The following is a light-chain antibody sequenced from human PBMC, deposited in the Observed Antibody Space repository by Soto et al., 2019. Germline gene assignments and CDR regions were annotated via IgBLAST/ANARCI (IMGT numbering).Light chain of an antibody. CDR3: QQYHDWWM. J-gene: IGKJ1*01. CDR1: QSVSSN. Sequence: EVIMTQSPGALSVSPGERATLSCRASQSVSSNLAWYQQKPGQAPRLLIFGASTRAAGIPARFSGSGSGTEFTLIISSLQSEDVAVYYCQQYHDWWMFGQGTKVEIK. V-gene: IGKV3-15*01. CDR2: GAS.